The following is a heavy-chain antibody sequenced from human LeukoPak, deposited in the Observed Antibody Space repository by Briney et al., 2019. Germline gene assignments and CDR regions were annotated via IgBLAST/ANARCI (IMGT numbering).Heavy chain of an antibody. CDR1: GGSFSGYY. CDR2: VPYVGTT. CDR3: ARHYGGHIFGTTFDY. Sequence: PSETLSLTCAVYGGSFSGYYCSWIRQPPGKRLEWVGYVPYVGTTNYNPSLQSRLTISLDTSKNEFSLRLSSVTASDTAVYYCARHYGGHIFGTTFDYWGQGILVTVSS. D-gene: IGHD3-16*01. J-gene: IGHJ4*02. V-gene: IGHV4-59*08.